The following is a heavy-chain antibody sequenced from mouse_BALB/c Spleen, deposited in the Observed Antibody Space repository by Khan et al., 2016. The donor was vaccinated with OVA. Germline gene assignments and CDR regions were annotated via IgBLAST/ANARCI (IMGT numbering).Heavy chain of an antibody. Sequence: EVQLQESGPELVRPGASVKISCKASGYSFTGYFMNWVMQSHGKSLEWIGRINPHIGETFYNQRFKDKATLTVDESSSTAHLELRSLASEDSAVYKCSSIYRSDFDYWGQGTTLTVSS. V-gene: IGHV1-20*02. CDR2: INPHIGET. CDR1: GYSFTGYF. J-gene: IGHJ2*01. CDR3: SSIYRSDFDY. D-gene: IGHD1-1*01.